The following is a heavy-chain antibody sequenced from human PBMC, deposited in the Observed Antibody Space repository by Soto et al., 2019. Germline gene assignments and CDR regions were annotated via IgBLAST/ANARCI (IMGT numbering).Heavy chain of an antibody. Sequence: QVQLVESGGGVVQPGRSLRLSCAASGFTFSYYAMHWVRQAPGKGLEWVAVIWYDGSNKYYADSVKGRFTISRDSSKKTLYLQMNSLRAEDTAVYYCARARAYGSGSYYTLAYRGQGTLVTVSS. J-gene: IGHJ4*02. D-gene: IGHD3-10*01. CDR3: ARARAYGSGSYYTLAY. V-gene: IGHV3-33*01. CDR2: IWYDGSNK. CDR1: GFTFSYYA.